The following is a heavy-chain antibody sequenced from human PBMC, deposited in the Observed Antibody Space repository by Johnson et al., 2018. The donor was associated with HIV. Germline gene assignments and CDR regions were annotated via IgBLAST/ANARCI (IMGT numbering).Heavy chain of an antibody. J-gene: IGHJ3*02. Sequence: QVQLVESGGGVVQPGRSLRLSCAASGFTFSSYVMHWVRQAPGKGLEWVAVIWYDGSNKYYADSVNGRFTISRDNSKNTLYLQMNSLRAEDTAVYYCAKGEWGAGTDAFDIWGQGTMVTVSS. CDR1: GFTFSSYV. CDR2: IWYDGSNK. CDR3: AKGEWGAGTDAFDI. V-gene: IGHV3-33*06. D-gene: IGHD1-26*01.